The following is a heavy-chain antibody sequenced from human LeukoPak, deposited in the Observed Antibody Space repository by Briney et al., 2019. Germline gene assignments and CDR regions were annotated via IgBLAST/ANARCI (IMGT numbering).Heavy chain of an antibody. J-gene: IGHJ3*02. Sequence: PGGSLRLSCAASGFTVSSNHMNWVRQAPGKGLGWVAVIWYDGSNDYYANSVKGRFTISRDNSKNTLYLQMNSLRAEDTAVYFCARKNTQDAFDIWGQGTMVTVSS. CDR1: GFTVSSNH. D-gene: IGHD2-15*01. V-gene: IGHV3-33*08. CDR3: ARKNTQDAFDI. CDR2: IWYDGSND.